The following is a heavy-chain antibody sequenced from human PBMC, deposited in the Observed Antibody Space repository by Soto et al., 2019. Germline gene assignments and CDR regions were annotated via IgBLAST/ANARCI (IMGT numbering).Heavy chain of an antibody. J-gene: IGHJ3*02. CDR1: GFTFSSYG. CDR3: AKAGYSSGWPLEGFDI. CDR2: ISYDGSNK. V-gene: IGHV3-30*18. Sequence: PGGSLRLSCAASGFTFSSYGMHLVRHAPGKGLEWVAVISYDGSNKYYADSVKGRFTISRDNSKNTLYLQMNSLRAEDTAVYYCAKAGYSSGWPLEGFDIWGQGTMVTVS. D-gene: IGHD6-19*01.